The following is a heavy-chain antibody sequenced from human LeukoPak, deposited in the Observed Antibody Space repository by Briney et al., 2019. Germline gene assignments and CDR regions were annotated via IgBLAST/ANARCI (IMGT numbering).Heavy chain of an antibody. Sequence: SETLSLTCAVYGGSFSGYYWSWIRQPPGKGLEWIGEINHSGSTNYNPSLKSRVTISVDTSKNQFSLKLSSVTAADTAVYYCARGITLPGKHHYGMDVWGQGTTVTVSS. J-gene: IGHJ6*02. CDR1: GGSFSGYY. V-gene: IGHV4-34*01. CDR2: INHSGST. CDR3: ARGITLPGKHHYGMDV.